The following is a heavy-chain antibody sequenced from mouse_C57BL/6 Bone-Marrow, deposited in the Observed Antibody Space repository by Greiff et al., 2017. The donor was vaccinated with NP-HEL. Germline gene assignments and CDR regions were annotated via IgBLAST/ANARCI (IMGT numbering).Heavy chain of an antibody. V-gene: IGHV2-2*01. CDR2: IWSGGST. Sequence: QVQLQQSGPGLVQPSQSLSITCTVSGFSLTSYGVHWVRQSPGKGLEWLGVIWSGGSTDYNAAFISRLSISKDNSTSQVFFKMNSLQADDTAIYYCARNGYGGFAYWGQGTLVTVSA. CDR3: ARNGYGGFAY. CDR1: GFSLTSYG. J-gene: IGHJ3*01. D-gene: IGHD2-2*01.